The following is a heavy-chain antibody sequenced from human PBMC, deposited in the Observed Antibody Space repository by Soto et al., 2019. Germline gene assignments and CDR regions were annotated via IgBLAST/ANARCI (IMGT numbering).Heavy chain of an antibody. CDR2: INPSGGST. CDR1: GYTFTSYY. CDR3: ARGAFMTTVTTEDYYYAMDV. J-gene: IGHJ6*02. Sequence: ASVKVSCKASGYTFTSYYMHWVRQAPGQGLEWMGIINPSGGSTSYAQKFQGRVTMTRDTSASTVYMELSSLRSEETAVYYCARGAFMTTVTTEDYYYAMDVWGQGTTVTVSS. V-gene: IGHV1-46*01. D-gene: IGHD4-17*01.